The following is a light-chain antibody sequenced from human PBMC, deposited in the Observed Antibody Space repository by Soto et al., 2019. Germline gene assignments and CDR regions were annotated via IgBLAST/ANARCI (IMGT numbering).Light chain of an antibody. V-gene: IGLV4-69*01. CDR2: LNSDGSH. J-gene: IGLJ1*01. CDR3: SSYSSSSTRYV. CDR1: SRHSTYA. Sequence: QPVLTQSPSASASLGASVKLTCTLSSRHSTYAIAWHRQQPEKGPRFLMKLNSDGSHIKGDGIPDRFSGSSSGAERYLTISSLQSEDEADYYCSSYSSSSTRYVFGTGTKVTVL.